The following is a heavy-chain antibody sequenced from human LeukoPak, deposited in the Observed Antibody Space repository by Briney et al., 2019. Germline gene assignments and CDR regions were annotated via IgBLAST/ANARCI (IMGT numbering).Heavy chain of an antibody. CDR3: ARGVDGYTSFDY. CDR1: GFTLSFYE. Sequence: GGSLRLSCAASGFTLSFYEMNWVRQAPGKGLEWVSYITSSGRTIYYADSARGRFTISRDSAKNSLFLQMNSLRAEDTAVYYCARGVDGYTSFDYWGQGTLVTVSS. J-gene: IGHJ4*02. CDR2: ITSSGRTI. V-gene: IGHV3-48*03. D-gene: IGHD5-24*01.